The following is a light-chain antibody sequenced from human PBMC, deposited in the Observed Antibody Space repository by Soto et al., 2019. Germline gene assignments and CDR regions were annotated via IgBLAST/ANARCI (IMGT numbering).Light chain of an antibody. CDR2: GAS. V-gene: IGKV3-20*01. J-gene: IGKJ1*01. CDR3: QHYSNSLLT. CDR1: HRGSSSY. Sequence: LTPAPATLCCHQAPRVTLPCTSHRGSSSYLAWYQQKPGQAPRLLIYGASSRATGIPDRFSGSGSGTDFTLTISRLEPEDFAVYYCQHYSNSLLTFGQGTKVDIK.